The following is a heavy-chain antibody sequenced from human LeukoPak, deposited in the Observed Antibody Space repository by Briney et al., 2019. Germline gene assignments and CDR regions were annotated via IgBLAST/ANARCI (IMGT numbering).Heavy chain of an antibody. D-gene: IGHD2-15*01. CDR1: GFTFSDYW. CDR3: VRDRGYCSGGTCYALWDY. Sequence: GGSLRLSCAASGFTFSDYWITWVRQAPGEGLEWVAHIKENGGEKYHVDPVKGRFTISRDNAKNSLYLQMNSLRAEDTAMYYCVRDRGYCSGGTCYALWDYWGQGTLVTVSS. J-gene: IGHJ4*02. CDR2: IKENGGEK. V-gene: IGHV3-7*01.